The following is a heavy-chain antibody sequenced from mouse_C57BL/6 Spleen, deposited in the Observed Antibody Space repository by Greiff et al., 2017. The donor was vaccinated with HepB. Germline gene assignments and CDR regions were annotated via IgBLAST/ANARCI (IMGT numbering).Heavy chain of an antibody. V-gene: IGHV3-6*01. CDR2: ISYDGSN. J-gene: IGHJ2*01. Sequence: EVQLVESGPGLVKPSQSLSLTCSVTGYSITSGYYWNWIRQFPGNKLEWMGYISYDGSNNYNPSLKNRISITRDTSKNQFFLKLKSVTTEDTATYHCARLLYDYEDYWGQGTTLTVSS. CDR1: GYSITSGYY. D-gene: IGHD2-4*01. CDR3: ARLLYDYEDY.